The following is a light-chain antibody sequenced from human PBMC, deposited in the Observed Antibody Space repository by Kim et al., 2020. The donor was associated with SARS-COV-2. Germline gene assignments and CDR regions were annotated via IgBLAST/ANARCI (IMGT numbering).Light chain of an antibody. CDR1: SGSIASNY. J-gene: IGLJ3*02. CDR2: EDN. CDR3: QSYDSSNVWV. V-gene: IGLV6-57*03. Sequence: KQVTISCTRSSGSIASNYVQWYQQRPGSAPTTVIYEDNQRPSGVPDRFSGSIDSSSNSASLTISGLKTEDEADYYCQSYDSSNVWVFGGGTQLTVL.